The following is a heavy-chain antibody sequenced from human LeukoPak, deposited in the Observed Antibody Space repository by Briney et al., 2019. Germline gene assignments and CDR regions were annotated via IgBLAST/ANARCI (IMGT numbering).Heavy chain of an antibody. CDR2: INWNGGST. CDR3: ARVIRYFDWSPTYFDY. Sequence: GGSLRLSCAGSGFTFDDYGMSWVRQAPGKGLEWVSGINWNGGSTGYADSVKGRFTISRDNAKNSLYLQMNSLRAEDTALYYCARVIRYFDWSPTYFDYWGQGTLVTVSS. CDR1: GFTFDDYG. D-gene: IGHD3-9*01. V-gene: IGHV3-20*04. J-gene: IGHJ4*02.